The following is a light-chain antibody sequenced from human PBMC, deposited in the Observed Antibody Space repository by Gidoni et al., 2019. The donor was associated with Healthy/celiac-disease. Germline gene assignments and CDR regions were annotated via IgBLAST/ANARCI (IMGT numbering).Light chain of an antibody. CDR1: NIGSKN. Sequence: SYALTQPLSVSVALGQTALITCGGNNIGSKNVHWYQQKPGQAPVLVIYSDSNRPSGIPERFSGSNSGNTATRTISRAQAGDEADYYCQVWDSSTVVFGGGTKLTVL. CDR3: QVWDSSTVV. CDR2: SDS. V-gene: IGLV3-9*01. J-gene: IGLJ2*01.